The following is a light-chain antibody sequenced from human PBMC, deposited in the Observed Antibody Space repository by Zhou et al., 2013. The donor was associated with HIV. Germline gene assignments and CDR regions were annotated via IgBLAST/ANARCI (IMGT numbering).Light chain of an antibody. CDR2: AAS. CDR1: QYISTY. V-gene: IGKV1-39*01. Sequence: DIQMTQSPSSLSASVGDRVSITCRASQYISTYLNWYQQKPGKAPKLLIYAASSLQSGVPSRFSGSGSGTDFTLSISSLQPEDFAIYYCQQSYTTPWTFGQGTKVEI. J-gene: IGKJ1*01. CDR3: QQSYTTPWT.